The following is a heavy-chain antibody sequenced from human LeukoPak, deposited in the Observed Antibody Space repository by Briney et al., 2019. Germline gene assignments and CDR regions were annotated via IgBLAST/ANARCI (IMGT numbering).Heavy chain of an antibody. CDR3: ATLGSGHPLGDY. CDR1: DGSISSYY. Sequence: SETLSLTCTLSDGSISSYYWSWIRQPPGKGLEWIGYIFYTGSTNYNPSLKSRVTISLDTSKNQFSLKLSSVTAADTAVYYCATLGSGHPLGDYWGQGTLVTVSS. D-gene: IGHD5-12*01. V-gene: IGHV4-59*01. J-gene: IGHJ4*02. CDR2: IFYTGST.